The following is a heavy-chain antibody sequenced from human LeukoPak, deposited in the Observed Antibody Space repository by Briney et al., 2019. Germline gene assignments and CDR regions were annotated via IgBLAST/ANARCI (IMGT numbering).Heavy chain of an antibody. CDR1: GFTVTSNY. D-gene: IGHD6-13*01. CDR3: ARGGERLAATRF. J-gene: IGHJ4*02. CDR2: IYRGGST. V-gene: IGHV3-66*01. Sequence: GGSLRLSYAASGFTVTSNYMSWVRQAPGKGLECVSFIYRGGSTYHSDSVKGRFTISTDNSKNTLYLQMSSLRAEDTALYYCARGGERLAATRFWGQGTLVTVSS.